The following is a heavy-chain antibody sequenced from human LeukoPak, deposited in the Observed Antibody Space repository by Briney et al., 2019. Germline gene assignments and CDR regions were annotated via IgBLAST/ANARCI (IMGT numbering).Heavy chain of an antibody. V-gene: IGHV3-9*03. CDR2: ISWNSGRI. CDR1: GFTFDHYA. D-gene: IGHD6-19*01. Sequence: GGSLRLSCAASGFTFDHYAMHWVRQAPGKGLVWVSGISWNSGRIDYADSVKGRFTISRDNSKKSLYLQMNSLRAEDMAFYFLAKTFAWYSSGWLQQWAEDTLVSVSS. CDR3: AKTFAWYSSGWLQQ. J-gene: IGHJ1*01.